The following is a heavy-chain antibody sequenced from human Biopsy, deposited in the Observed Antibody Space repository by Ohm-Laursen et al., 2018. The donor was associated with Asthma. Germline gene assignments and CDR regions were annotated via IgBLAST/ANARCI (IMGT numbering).Heavy chain of an antibody. Sequence: GPLRLSCTASGFSFSDYYMTWMRQAPGKGLEWVSAISGSGGSTYYADSVKGRFTISRDNSKNTLYLQMNSLRAEDTAVYYCATFPYGDYLPLDYWGQGTLVTVSS. CDR3: ATFPYGDYLPLDY. J-gene: IGHJ4*02. CDR1: GFSFSDYY. D-gene: IGHD4-17*01. V-gene: IGHV3-23*01. CDR2: ISGSGGST.